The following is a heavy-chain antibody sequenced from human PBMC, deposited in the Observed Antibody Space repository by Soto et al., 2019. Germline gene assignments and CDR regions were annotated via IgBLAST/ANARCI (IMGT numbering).Heavy chain of an antibody. CDR2: INHSGST. J-gene: IGHJ5*02. Sequence: SETLSLTCAVYGGSFSGYYWSWIRQPPGKGLEWIGEINHSGSTNYNPSLKSRVTISVDTSKNQFSLKLSSVTAADTAVYYCARGPLYYDILTGRDVGRLRFDPWGQGTLVTVSS. V-gene: IGHV4-34*01. CDR3: ARGPLYYDILTGRDVGRLRFDP. CDR1: GGSFSGYY. D-gene: IGHD3-9*01.